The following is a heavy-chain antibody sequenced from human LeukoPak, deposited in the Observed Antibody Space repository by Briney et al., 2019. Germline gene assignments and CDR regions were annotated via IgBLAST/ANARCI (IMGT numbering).Heavy chain of an antibody. CDR1: GYTFSDHY. V-gene: IGHV3-72*01. CDR3: TRWRSGTSD. CDR2: TRYKANNYAT. J-gene: IGHJ4*02. D-gene: IGHD4-23*01. Sequence: GGSLRLSCAVSGYTFSDHYIDWVRQAPGEGLEWVGHTRYKANNYATEYAASVKGRFTISRDDSRNSVYLQMNSLKTEDTAVYYCTRWRSGTSDWGQGTLVTVSS.